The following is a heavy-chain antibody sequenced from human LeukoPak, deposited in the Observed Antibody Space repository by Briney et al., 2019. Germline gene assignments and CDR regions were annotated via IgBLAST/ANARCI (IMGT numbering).Heavy chain of an antibody. CDR1: GGSISSSSYY. J-gene: IGHJ4*02. D-gene: IGHD3-22*01. Sequence: SKTLSLTCTVSGGSISSSSYYWGWIRQPPGKGLEWIGSIYYTGSTYYNLSLKSRVSISVDTSKNQFSLRLSSVTAADTAVYYCARLSTSSGLFDYWGQGTLVTVSS. CDR2: IYYTGST. CDR3: ARLSTSSGLFDY. V-gene: IGHV4-39*01.